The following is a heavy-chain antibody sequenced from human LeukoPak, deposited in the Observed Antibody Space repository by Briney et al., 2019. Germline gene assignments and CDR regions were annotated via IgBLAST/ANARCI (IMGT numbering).Heavy chain of an antibody. CDR1: GYTFTGYY. V-gene: IGHV1-2*02. CDR3: ARATETYSNSWFYYYYGMDV. D-gene: IGHD6-13*01. J-gene: IGHJ6*02. CDR2: INPNSGGT. Sequence: ASVKVSCKASGYTFTGYYMHWVRQAPGQGLEWMGWINPNSGGTNYAQKFQGRVTMTRDTSISTAYMELSRLRSDDTAVYYCARATETYSNSWFYYYYGMDVWGQGTTVTVSS.